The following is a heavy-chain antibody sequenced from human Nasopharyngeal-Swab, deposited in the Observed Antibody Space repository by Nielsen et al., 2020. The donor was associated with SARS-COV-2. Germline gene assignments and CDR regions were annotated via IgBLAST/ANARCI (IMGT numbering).Heavy chain of an antibody. D-gene: IGHD3-10*01. CDR3: APYGSGSYGVY. Sequence: PGKGLEWIGSIYYSGSTYYSPSLKSRVTISVDTSKNQFSLKLSSVTAADTAVYYCAPYGSGSYGVYWGQGTLVTVSS. J-gene: IGHJ4*02. CDR2: IYYSGST. V-gene: IGHV4-39*01.